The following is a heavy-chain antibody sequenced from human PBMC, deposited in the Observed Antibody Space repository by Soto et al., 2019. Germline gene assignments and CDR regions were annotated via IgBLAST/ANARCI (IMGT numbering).Heavy chain of an antibody. CDR1: GFTFSSYA. D-gene: IGHD3-10*01. Sequence: EGCLRLSCGASGFTFSSYAMSWDRPAPGKGLEWASVMSGSGGSTYYADSVKGRFTISRDNSKNTLYLQMNSLRAEDTAEYYCAKGPYDSGSNWFDPWGQGTLVTVSS. V-gene: IGHV3-23*01. J-gene: IGHJ5*02. CDR2: MSGSGGST. CDR3: AKGPYDSGSNWFDP.